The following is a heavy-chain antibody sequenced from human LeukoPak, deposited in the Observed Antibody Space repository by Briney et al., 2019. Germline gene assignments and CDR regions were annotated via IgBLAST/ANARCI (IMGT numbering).Heavy chain of an antibody. CDR2: INHSGST. Sequence: SETLSLTCAVYGGSFSGYCWSWIRQPPGKGLEWIGEINHSGSTNYNPSLKSRVTISVDTSKNQFSLKLSSVTAADTAVYYCARRSKRYFDWLSYYFDYWGQGTLVTVSS. V-gene: IGHV4-34*01. CDR3: ARRSKRYFDWLSYYFDY. D-gene: IGHD3-9*01. J-gene: IGHJ4*02. CDR1: GGSFSGYC.